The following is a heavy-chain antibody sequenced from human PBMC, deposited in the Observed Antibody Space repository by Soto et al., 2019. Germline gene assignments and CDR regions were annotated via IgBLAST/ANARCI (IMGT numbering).Heavy chain of an antibody. CDR3: AREPYAYCSGGGCYHFDY. CDR2: MNPNSGNT. V-gene: IGHV1-8*01. D-gene: IGHD2-15*01. Sequence: ASVKVSCKASGYTFTSYDINWVRQATGQGLEWMGWMNPNSGNTGYAQKFQGRVTITADESTSTAYMELSSLRSEDTAVYYCAREPYAYCSGGGCYHFDYWGQGTLDTVSS. J-gene: IGHJ4*02. CDR1: GYTFTSYD.